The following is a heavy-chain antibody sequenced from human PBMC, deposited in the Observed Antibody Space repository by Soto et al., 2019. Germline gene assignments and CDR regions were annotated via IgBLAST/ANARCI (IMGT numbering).Heavy chain of an antibody. CDR2: ISRSSALM. V-gene: IGHV3-21*05. Sequence: PGGSLRLSCAASGFTFSRYCMSWVRQAPGKGLEWISYISRSSALMYYADTVKGRFTTSRDNADNSLYLQMNNLRVEDTAVYYCARDRLARGIPVAGRIDYWGQGTLVTVSS. D-gene: IGHD6-19*01. J-gene: IGHJ4*02. CDR3: ARDRLARGIPVAGRIDY. CDR1: GFTFSRYC.